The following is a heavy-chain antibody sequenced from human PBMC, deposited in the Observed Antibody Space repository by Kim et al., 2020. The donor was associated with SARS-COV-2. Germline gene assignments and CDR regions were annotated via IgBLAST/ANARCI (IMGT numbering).Heavy chain of an antibody. J-gene: IGHJ5*01. CDR1: GFTFSSYS. Sequence: GGSLRLSCAASGFTFSSYSMTWVRQAPGKGLEWVSSISTSSTYIYYADSVRGRFAISRDNADNSLYLQMNSLRAEDTAVYYCVRVGPRPRVRSQPGDSWG. V-gene: IGHV3-21*01. CDR3: VRVGPRPRVRSQPGDS. CDR2: ISTSSTYI. D-gene: IGHD3-10*01.